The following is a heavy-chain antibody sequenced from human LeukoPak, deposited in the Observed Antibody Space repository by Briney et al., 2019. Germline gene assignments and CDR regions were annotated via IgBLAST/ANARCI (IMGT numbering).Heavy chain of an antibody. CDR1: GFTFSSYE. D-gene: IGHD6-6*01. Sequence: GGSLRLSCAASGFTFSSYEMNWVRQAPGKGLEWVSYISSSGSTIYYADSVKGRFTISRDNAKNSLYLQMNSLRAEDTAVYYCARQVAARRLDAFDIWGQGTMVTVSS. V-gene: IGHV3-48*03. CDR2: ISSSGSTI. CDR3: ARQVAARRLDAFDI. J-gene: IGHJ3*02.